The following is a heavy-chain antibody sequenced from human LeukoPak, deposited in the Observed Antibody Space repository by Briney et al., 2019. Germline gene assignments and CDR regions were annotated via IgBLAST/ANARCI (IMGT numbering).Heavy chain of an antibody. CDR3: ARGGYDDSSGYLDY. D-gene: IGHD3-22*01. Sequence: ASVKVSCKASGYTFTSYGISWVRQAPGQGLEWMGWISAYNGNTNYAQKLKGRVTMNTDTSTSTAYMELRSLRYDDTAVYYCARGGYDDSSGYLDYWGQGTLVTVSS. CDR1: GYTFTSYG. CDR2: ISAYNGNT. J-gene: IGHJ4*02. V-gene: IGHV1-18*01.